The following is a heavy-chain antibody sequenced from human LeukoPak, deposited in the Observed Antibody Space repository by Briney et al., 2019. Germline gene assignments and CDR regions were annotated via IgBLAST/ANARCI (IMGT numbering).Heavy chain of an antibody. Sequence: GGSLRLSCAASGFTFSTYWMSWVRLGPGKGLEWVASIHPNGEDRHHVDSVKGRFTISRDNAKNSPFLQMNSLRAEDTAVYYCVRLFGGVTTFDYWGQGTLVAVSS. V-gene: IGHV3-7*01. CDR2: IHPNGEDR. D-gene: IGHD4-17*01. CDR1: GFTFSTYW. J-gene: IGHJ4*02. CDR3: VRLFGGVTTFDY.